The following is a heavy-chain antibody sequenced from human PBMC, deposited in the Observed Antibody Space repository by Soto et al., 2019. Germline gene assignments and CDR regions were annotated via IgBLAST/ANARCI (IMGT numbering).Heavy chain of an antibody. D-gene: IGHD3-10*01. CDR1: GYTFTGYY. CDR3: ARDPSGSGSFWDYYGMDV. J-gene: IGHJ6*02. V-gene: IGHV1-2*04. Sequence: ASVKVSCKASGYTFTGYYMHWVRQAPGQGLEWMGWINPNSGGTNYAQKFQGWVTMTRDTSISTAYMELSRLRSDDTAVYYCARDPSGSGSFWDYYGMDVWGQGTTVTVSS. CDR2: INPNSGGT.